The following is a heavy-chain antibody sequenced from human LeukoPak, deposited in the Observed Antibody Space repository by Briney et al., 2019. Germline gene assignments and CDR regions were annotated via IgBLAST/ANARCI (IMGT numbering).Heavy chain of an antibody. CDR3: ARGLLRQWPHGPPDY. CDR1: GFTFSSSG. CDR2: ISYDGRSE. D-gene: IGHD6-19*01. Sequence: PGGSLRLSCAASGFTFSSSGFHWVRQAPDKGLEWLAVISYDGRSEFYADSVKGRFTISRDNSKDTLLLQMNSLRGEDTAVYYCARGLLRQWPHGPPDYWGQETLVTVSS. J-gene: IGHJ4*02. V-gene: IGHV3-30*03.